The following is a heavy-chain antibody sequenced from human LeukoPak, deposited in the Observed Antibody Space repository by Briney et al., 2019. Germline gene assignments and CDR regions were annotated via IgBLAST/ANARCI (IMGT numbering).Heavy chain of an antibody. CDR2: IKQDGSEK. V-gene: IGHV3-7*01. J-gene: IGHJ6*02. D-gene: IGHD2-15*01. CDR3: ARGPPDCSGGSCSLYYYYGMDV. Sequence: GGSLRLPCAASGFTFSSYWMSWVRQAPGKGLEWVANIKQDGSEKYYVDSVKGRFTISRDNAKNSLYLQMNSLRAEDTAVYYCARGPPDCSGGSCSLYYYYGMDVWGQGTTVTVSS. CDR1: GFTFSSYW.